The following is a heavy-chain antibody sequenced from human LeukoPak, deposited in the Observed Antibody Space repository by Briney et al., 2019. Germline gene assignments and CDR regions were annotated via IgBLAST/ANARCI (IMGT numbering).Heavy chain of an antibody. CDR1: GFTFSSYS. V-gene: IGHV3-48*04. D-gene: IGHD2-15*01. Sequence: GGSLRLSCAASGFTFSSYSMNWVRQAPGKGLEWVSYISSSSTIYYADSVKGRFTISRDNAKNSLYLQMNSLRAEDTAVYYCARGYCSGGSCSDDAFDIWGQGTMDTVSS. CDR3: ARGYCSGGSCSDDAFDI. J-gene: IGHJ3*02. CDR2: ISSSSTI.